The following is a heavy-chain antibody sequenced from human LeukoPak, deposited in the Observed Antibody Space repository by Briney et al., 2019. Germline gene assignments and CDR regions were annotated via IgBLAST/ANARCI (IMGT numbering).Heavy chain of an antibody. J-gene: IGHJ4*02. Sequence: PGRSPRLSCAASGFIFSNYAMHWVRQAPGKGLEWVGVISDDGRSKDYADSVKGRFTISRDNSKDTLYLQMNSLRAEDTAVYYCAKRPSDYGDYVSYFDYWGRGTLVTVSS. D-gene: IGHD4-17*01. V-gene: IGHV3-30*18. CDR2: ISDDGRSK. CDR1: GFIFSNYA. CDR3: AKRPSDYGDYVSYFDY.